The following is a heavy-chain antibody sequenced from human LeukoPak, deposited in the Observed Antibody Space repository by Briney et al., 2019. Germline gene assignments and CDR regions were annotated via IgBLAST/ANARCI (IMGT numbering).Heavy chain of an antibody. CDR2: IYSGGST. D-gene: IGHD6-13*01. CDR1: GFTVSSNY. CDR3: ARIASDAFDI. J-gene: IGHJ3*02. Sequence: GGSLRLSCAASGFTVSSNYMSWVRQAPGKGLEWASVIYSGGSTYYADSVKGRFTISRDNSKNTLYLQMNSLRAEDTAVYYCARIASDAFDIWGQGTMVTVSS. V-gene: IGHV3-66*01.